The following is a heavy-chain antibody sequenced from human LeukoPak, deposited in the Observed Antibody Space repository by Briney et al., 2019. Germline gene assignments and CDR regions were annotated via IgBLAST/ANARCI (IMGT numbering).Heavy chain of an antibody. D-gene: IGHD3-22*01. J-gene: IGHJ5*02. V-gene: IGHV1-2*06. CDR2: INPNSGGT. CDR1: GYTFTGYY. Sequence: ASVKVSCKASGYTFTGYYMHWVRQAPGQGLEWMGRINPNSGGTNYAQKFQGRVTMTRDTSISTAYMELSRLRSDDTAVYYCASFYYDSTNPNWFDPWGQGTLVTASS. CDR3: ASFYYDSTNPNWFDP.